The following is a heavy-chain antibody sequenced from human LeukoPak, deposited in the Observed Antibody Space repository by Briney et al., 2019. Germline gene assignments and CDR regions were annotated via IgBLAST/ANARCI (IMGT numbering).Heavy chain of an antibody. CDR2: TYYRSTWYN. D-gene: IGHD2-2*01. J-gene: IGHJ5*02. CDR3: ARGLTQYDCFDP. Sequence: SQTLSLTCATSGDSVSSNSVTWNWIRQSPSRGLEWLGRTYYRSTWYNDYAVSVRGRITVNPDTSKNQFSLHLNSVTPEDTAVYYCARGLTQYDCFDPWGQGILVTVSS. CDR1: GDSVSSNSVT. V-gene: IGHV6-1*01.